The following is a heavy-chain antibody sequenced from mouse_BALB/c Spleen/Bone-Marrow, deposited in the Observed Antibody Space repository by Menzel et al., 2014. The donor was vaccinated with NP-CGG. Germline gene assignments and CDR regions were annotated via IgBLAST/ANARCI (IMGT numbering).Heavy chain of an antibody. V-gene: IGHV5-17*02. J-gene: IGHJ2*01. D-gene: IGHD2-2*01. CDR2: ISSGSSTI. CDR1: GFTFSSFG. CDR3: AIEGYHDY. Sequence: EVHLVESGGGLVQPGGSRKLSCAASGFTFSSFGMHWVRQAPEKGLEWVAYISSGSSTIYYADTVKGRFTISRDNPKNTLFLQMTSLRSEDTAMYYCAIEGYHDYWGQGTTLTVSS.